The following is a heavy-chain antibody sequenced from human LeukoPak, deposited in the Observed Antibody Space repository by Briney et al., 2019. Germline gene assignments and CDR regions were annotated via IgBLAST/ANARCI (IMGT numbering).Heavy chain of an antibody. Sequence: SETLSLTCTVSGASITSYYWSWIRQPPGKGLEWIGYIYYSGSTTYKPSLKSRVTISVDTSKNQFSLKLSSVTAADTAVYYCARAPSYGGKPFDYWGQGTLVTVSS. V-gene: IGHV4-59*08. CDR2: IYYSGST. CDR1: GASITSYY. CDR3: ARAPSYGGKPFDY. D-gene: IGHD4-23*01. J-gene: IGHJ4*02.